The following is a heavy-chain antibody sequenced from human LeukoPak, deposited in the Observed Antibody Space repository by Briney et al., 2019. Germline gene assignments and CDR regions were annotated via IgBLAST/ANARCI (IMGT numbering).Heavy chain of an antibody. CDR1: GFTFSDYY. D-gene: IGHD3-9*01. Sequence: PGGSLRLSCAASGFTFSDYYMSWIRQAPGKGLEWVSYISSSGSTIYYADSVKGRFTISRDNSKNTLYLQMNSLRAEDTAVYYCARDGGRYFDWLTPFDYWGQGTRVTVSS. J-gene: IGHJ4*02. V-gene: IGHV3-11*04. CDR3: ARDGGRYFDWLTPFDY. CDR2: ISSSGSTI.